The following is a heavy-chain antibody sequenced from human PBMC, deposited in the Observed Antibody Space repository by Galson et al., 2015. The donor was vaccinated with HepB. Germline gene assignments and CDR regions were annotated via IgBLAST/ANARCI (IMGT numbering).Heavy chain of an antibody. CDR1: GYTFTSYY. CDR3: ARAGYDSSGYYRTYDAFDI. Sequence: SVKVSCKASGYTFTSYYMHWVRQAPGQGLEWMGIINPSGGSTSYAQKFQGRVTMTRDTSTSTVYMELISLRSEDTAVYYCARAGYDSSGYYRTYDAFDIWGQGTMVTVSS. CDR2: INPSGGST. D-gene: IGHD3-22*01. J-gene: IGHJ3*02. V-gene: IGHV1-46*01.